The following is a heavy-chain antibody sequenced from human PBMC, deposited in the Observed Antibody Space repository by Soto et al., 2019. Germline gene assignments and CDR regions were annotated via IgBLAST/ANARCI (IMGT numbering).Heavy chain of an antibody. CDR3: ARGQYCSGGSCYVSRRQTQKNYYYYGMDV. Sequence: SETLSLTCAVYGGSFSGYYWSWIRQPPGKGLEWIGEINHSGSTNYNPSLKSRVTISVDTSKNQFSLKLSSVTAADTAVYYCARGQYCSGGSCYVSRRQTQKNYYYYGMDVWGQGTTVTVSS. CDR2: INHSGST. V-gene: IGHV4-34*01. D-gene: IGHD2-15*01. J-gene: IGHJ6*02. CDR1: GGSFSGYY.